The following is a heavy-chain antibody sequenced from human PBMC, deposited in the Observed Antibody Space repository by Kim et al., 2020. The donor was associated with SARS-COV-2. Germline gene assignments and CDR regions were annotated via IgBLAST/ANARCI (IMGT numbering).Heavy chain of an antibody. CDR1: GYKFGSYW. Sequence: GESLKISCKGSGYKFGSYWFSWVRKMPGKGLEWMARIDPSDSYSSYNPSFKGHVTISADKSTDTAYLQWTNLKASDTGTYYCAIELGSKWAHRGQGTPVTVSS. V-gene: IGHV5-10-1*01. CDR2: IDPSDSYS. D-gene: IGHD1-26*01. CDR3: AIELGSKWAH. J-gene: IGHJ1*01.